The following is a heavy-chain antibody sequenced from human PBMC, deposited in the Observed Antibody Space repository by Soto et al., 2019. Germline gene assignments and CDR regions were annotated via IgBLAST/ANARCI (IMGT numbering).Heavy chain of an antibody. V-gene: IGHV4-59*01. Sequence: PSEPPSLTHTFSWGSISSYFWRGIGPPPGMELAWIGNTHYNGNTKYSPSLNSRVTMSVDTSKNHFSLKLISVTTADTAVYFCAREGNLGRWIQPLDSWGQGTLVTV. CDR2: THYNGNT. J-gene: IGHJ4*02. D-gene: IGHD2-2*03. CDR1: WGSISSYF. CDR3: AREGNLGRWIQPLDS.